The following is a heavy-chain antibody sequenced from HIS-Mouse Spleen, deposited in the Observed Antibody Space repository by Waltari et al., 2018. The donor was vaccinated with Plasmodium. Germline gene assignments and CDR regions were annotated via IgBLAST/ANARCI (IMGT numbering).Heavy chain of an antibody. Sequence: LQLQESGPGLVKPSETLSLTRPVPGASISSRSYYWGWIRQPPGKGLEWIGSIYYSGSTYYNPSLKSRVTISVDTSKNQFSLKLSSVTAADTAVYYCARRGGSYYYFDYWGQGTLVTVSS. CDR2: IYYSGST. J-gene: IGHJ4*02. CDR1: GASISSRSYY. V-gene: IGHV4-39*01. CDR3: ARRGGSYYYFDY. D-gene: IGHD1-26*01.